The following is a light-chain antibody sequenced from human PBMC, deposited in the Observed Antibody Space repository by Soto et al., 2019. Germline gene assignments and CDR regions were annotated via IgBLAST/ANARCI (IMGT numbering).Light chain of an antibody. Sequence: DIQMTQSPSSLSASVGDRVTITCRASQSISSYLNWYQQNSGKAPKLLIYAASSLQCGVPSRFSGSRSGTDFTLTIISLQTEVFATYSCQQGYCTWYTFAKGNELEIK. V-gene: IGKV1-39*01. CDR1: QSISSY. J-gene: IGKJ2*01. CDR2: AAS. CDR3: QQGYCTWYT.